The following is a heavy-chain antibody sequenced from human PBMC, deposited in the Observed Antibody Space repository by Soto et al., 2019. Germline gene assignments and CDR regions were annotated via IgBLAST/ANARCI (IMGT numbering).Heavy chain of an antibody. D-gene: IGHD6-13*01. V-gene: IGHV3-15*07. J-gene: IGHJ5*02. CDR3: TTDRGAAAPFDP. CDR1: GFTFSNAW. CDR2: IKSKTDGGTT. Sequence: EVQLVESGGGLVKPGGSLRLSCAASGFTFSNAWMNWVRQAPGKGLEWVGRIKSKTDGGTTDYAAPVKGRFTISRDDSKNKRYLQMNSLKTEVTAVYYCTTDRGAAAPFDPWGQGTLVTVSS.